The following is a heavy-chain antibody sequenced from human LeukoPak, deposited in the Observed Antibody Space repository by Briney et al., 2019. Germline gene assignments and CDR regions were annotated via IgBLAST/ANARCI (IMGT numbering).Heavy chain of an antibody. CDR2: IYHTGNT. Sequence: SETLSLTCAVSGDSISSGAYSWNWIRQPPGKGLEWIGYIYHTGNTFYNPSLKSRVSISVDRSNNQFSLRLTSVTAADTAVYYCARGFFVRENPGSWFDPWGQGTLATVSP. CDR3: ARGFFVRENPGSWFDP. J-gene: IGHJ5*02. D-gene: IGHD3-10*02. CDR1: GDSISSGAYS. V-gene: IGHV4-30-2*01.